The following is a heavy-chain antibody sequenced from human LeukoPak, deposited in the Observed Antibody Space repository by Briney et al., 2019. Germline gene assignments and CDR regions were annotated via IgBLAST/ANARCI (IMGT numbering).Heavy chain of an antibody. V-gene: IGHV4-59*01. CDR2: IFHSGSR. Sequence: SETLSLTCAVSGASINSYYWSWIRQPPGKGLEWIGYIFHSGSRNYNPSLKSRVTISLDTSKNQFSLKLSSVTAADTAIYYCTRPKVGPTGDWFDPWGQGTLVTFSS. D-gene: IGHD1-26*01. CDR1: GASINSYY. J-gene: IGHJ5*02. CDR3: TRPKVGPTGDWFDP.